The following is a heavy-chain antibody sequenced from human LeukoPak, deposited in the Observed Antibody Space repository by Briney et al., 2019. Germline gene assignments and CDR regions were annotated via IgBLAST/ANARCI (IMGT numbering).Heavy chain of an antibody. CDR1: GYTFTSYD. V-gene: IGHV1-69*04. D-gene: IGHD3-22*01. CDR2: IIPILGIA. CDR3: ARAPYYYDSSGYYFDY. J-gene: IGHJ4*02. Sequence: SVKVSCKASGYTFTSYDISWVRQAPGQGLEWMGRIIPILGIANYAQKFQGRVTITADKSTSTAYMELSSLRSEDTAVYYCARAPYYYDSSGYYFDYWGQGTLVTVSS.